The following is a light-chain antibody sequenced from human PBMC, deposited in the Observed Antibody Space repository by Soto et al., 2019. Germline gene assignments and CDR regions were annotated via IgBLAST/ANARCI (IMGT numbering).Light chain of an antibody. CDR3: QQYNNWRT. V-gene: IGKV3-15*01. CDR2: GAS. Sequence: EIVLTQSPATLSLSPGDRATLFCSASQTINSNLAWYQQKSGQAPRLLIFGASTRATGVPARFSGSGFGTEFTLTISSLQSEDFAVYYCQQYNNWRTFGQGTKVEIK. CDR1: QTINSN. J-gene: IGKJ1*01.